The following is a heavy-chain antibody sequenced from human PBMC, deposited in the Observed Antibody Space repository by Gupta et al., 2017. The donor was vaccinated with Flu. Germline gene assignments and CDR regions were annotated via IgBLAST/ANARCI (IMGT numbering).Heavy chain of an antibody. CDR1: GGSISSGSYY. Sequence: QVQLQESGPGLVKPSQTLSLTCTVSGGSISSGSYYWRWIRQPAGKGLEWIGRIYTSGSTNYNPSLKSRVTISVDTSKNQFSLKLSSVTAADTAVYYCARGEGYCSSTSCYATYGMDVWGQGTTVTVSS. D-gene: IGHD2-2*01. V-gene: IGHV4-61*02. CDR3: ARGEGYCSSTSCYATYGMDV. J-gene: IGHJ6*02. CDR2: IYTSGST.